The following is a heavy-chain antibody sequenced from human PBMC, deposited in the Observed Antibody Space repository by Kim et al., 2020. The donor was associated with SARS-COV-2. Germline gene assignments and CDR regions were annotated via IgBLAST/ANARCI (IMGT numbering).Heavy chain of an antibody. Sequence: RFTISRDNSKNTLYLQMNSLRAEDTAVYYCARDVNYYGSGSFFLGNWFDPWGQGTLVTVSS. V-gene: IGHV3-30*07. D-gene: IGHD3-10*01. CDR3: ARDVNYYGSGSFFLGNWFDP. J-gene: IGHJ5*02.